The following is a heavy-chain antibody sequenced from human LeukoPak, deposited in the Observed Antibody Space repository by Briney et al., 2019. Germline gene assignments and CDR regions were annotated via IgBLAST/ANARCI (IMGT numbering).Heavy chain of an antibody. CDR1: GFTFSSYS. CDR2: ISSSSSYI. J-gene: IGHJ4*02. CDR3: ARDRGYDYVWGSYRTPARDPCFDY. V-gene: IGHV3-21*01. D-gene: IGHD3-16*02. Sequence: PGGSLRLSCAASGFTFSSYSMNWVRQAPGKGLEWVSSISSSSSYIYYADSVKGRFTISRDNAKNSLYLQMNSLRAEDTAVYYCARDRGYDYVWGSYRTPARDPCFDYWGQGTLVTVSS.